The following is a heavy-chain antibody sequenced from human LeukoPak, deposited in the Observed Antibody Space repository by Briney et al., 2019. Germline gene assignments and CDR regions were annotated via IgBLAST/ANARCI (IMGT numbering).Heavy chain of an antibody. J-gene: IGHJ4*02. CDR2: VSPNSGTT. D-gene: IGHD5-24*01. V-gene: IGHV1-8*01. CDR3: ARVGSGMATISDWDS. Sequence: ASVKVSCTASGYTFTSYDINWVRQATGQGLEWMCWVSPNSGTTGYAQKFQDRITMTRDTSINTVYMELSSLRPEDTAVYYCARVGSGMATISDWDSWGEGTLVTVSS. CDR1: GYTFTSYD.